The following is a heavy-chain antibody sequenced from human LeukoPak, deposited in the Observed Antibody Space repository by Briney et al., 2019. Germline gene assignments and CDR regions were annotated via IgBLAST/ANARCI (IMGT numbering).Heavy chain of an antibody. J-gene: IGHJ4*02. CDR1: GFTFSSSW. Sequence: PGGSLRLSCAASGFTFSSSWMHWVRQAPGEGLVWVSRMNSDGTTTNYADSVKGRFTISRDNSKNTLYLQMNSLRAGDTAVYYCAKDQRAGRSSSENYFDYWGQGTLVTVSS. V-gene: IGHV3-74*01. D-gene: IGHD6-6*01. CDR3: AKDQRAGRSSSENYFDY. CDR2: MNSDGTTT.